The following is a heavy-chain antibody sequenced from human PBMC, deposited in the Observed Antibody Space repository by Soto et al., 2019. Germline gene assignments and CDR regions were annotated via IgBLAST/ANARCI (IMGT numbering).Heavy chain of an antibody. V-gene: IGHV1-18*01. CDR2: ISAYNGNT. Sequence: ASVKVSCKASGYTFTSYGISWVRQAPGQGLERMGWISAYNGNTNYAQKLQGRVTMTTDTSTSTAYMELRSLRSDDTAVYYCARDGNYDFWSGYLRAPYYYYGMDVWGQGTTVTVSS. CDR3: ARDGNYDFWSGYLRAPYYYYGMDV. J-gene: IGHJ6*02. CDR1: GYTFTSYG. D-gene: IGHD3-3*01.